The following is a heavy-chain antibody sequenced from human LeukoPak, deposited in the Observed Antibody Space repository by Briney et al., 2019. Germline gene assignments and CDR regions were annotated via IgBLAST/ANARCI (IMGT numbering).Heavy chain of an antibody. J-gene: IGHJ4*02. CDR3: ARDDRGSGWYYFDY. Sequence: KPGGSLRLSCAASGFTFSSYSINWVRQAPGMGLEWVSSISSSSTYIYYADSVRGRFTISRDNAKNSLYLQMNSLRAEDTAVYYCARDDRGSGWYYFDYWGQGTLVTVSS. CDR2: ISSSSTYI. CDR1: GFTFSSYS. V-gene: IGHV3-21*01. D-gene: IGHD6-19*01.